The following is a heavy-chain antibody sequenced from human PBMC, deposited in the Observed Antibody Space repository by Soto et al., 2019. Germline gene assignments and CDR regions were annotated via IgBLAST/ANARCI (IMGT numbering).Heavy chain of an antibody. CDR2: IIPIFGTA. J-gene: IGHJ3*02. CDR3: ARGMNYYDSSGYYGWGLDAFDI. CDR1: GGTFSSYA. V-gene: IGHV1-69*13. Sequence: SVKVSCKASGGTFSSYAISWVRQAPGQGLEVMGGIIPIFGTANYAQKFQGRVTITADESTSTAYMELSSLRSEDTAVYYCARGMNYYDSSGYYGWGLDAFDIWGQGTMVTV. D-gene: IGHD3-22*01.